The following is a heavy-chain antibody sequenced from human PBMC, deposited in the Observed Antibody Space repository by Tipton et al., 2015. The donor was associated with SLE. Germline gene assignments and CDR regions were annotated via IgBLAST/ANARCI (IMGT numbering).Heavy chain of an antibody. V-gene: IGHV3-53*01. D-gene: IGHD3-22*01. Sequence: SLRLSCAASGFTVSSNYMSWVRQAPGKGLEWVSVIYSGGSTYYADSVKGRFTISRDNSKNTLYLQMNSLRAEDTAVYYCAKDLEDYYDSSGYYYYWGQGTLVTVSS. J-gene: IGHJ4*02. CDR3: AKDLEDYYDSSGYYYY. CDR2: IYSGGST. CDR1: GFTVSSNY.